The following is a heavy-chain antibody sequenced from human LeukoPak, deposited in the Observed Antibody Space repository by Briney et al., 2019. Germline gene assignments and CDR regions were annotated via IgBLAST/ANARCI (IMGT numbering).Heavy chain of an antibody. V-gene: IGHV3-21*01. D-gene: IGHD3-10*01. CDR3: AKETGSGSYYEYYYDY. J-gene: IGHJ4*02. CDR2: ISSSSNYI. Sequence: GGSLRLSCAATGFTFSSDSMNWVRQAPGKGLEWVSSISSSSNYIFYADSEKGRFTISRDNAKNSLYLEMNSLRAEDTAVYYCAKETGSGSYYEYYYDYWGQGTLVTVSS. CDR1: GFTFSSDS.